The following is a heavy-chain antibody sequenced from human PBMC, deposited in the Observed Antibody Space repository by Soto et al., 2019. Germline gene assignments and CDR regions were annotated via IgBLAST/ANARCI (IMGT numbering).Heavy chain of an antibody. CDR3: ARDFQLGYCSSTSCPMADY. J-gene: IGHJ4*02. Sequence: PGGSLRLSCTGSGFPFDDFAINWVRQAPGKGLEWVAGIWYDGSNKYYADSVKGRFTISRVNSKNTVYLQMNSLRAEDTALYYCARDFQLGYCSSTSCPMADYWGQGALVTVSS. CDR1: GFPFDDFA. CDR2: IWYDGSNK. D-gene: IGHD2-2*01. V-gene: IGHV3-33*01.